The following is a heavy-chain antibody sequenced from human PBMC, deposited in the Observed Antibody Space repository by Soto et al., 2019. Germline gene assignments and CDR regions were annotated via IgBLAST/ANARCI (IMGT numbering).Heavy chain of an antibody. D-gene: IGHD6-13*01. CDR1: GGTFSSYA. Sequence: QVQLVQSGAEVKKPGSSVKVSCKASGGTFSSYAISWVRKAPGPGLEWMGGIIPIFGTANYAQKFQGRVTITADECTSTAYSELSSRRSEDTAVYYCARDRPSIAAAGTHNWFDPWGQGTLVTVSS. CDR2: IIPIFGTA. CDR3: ARDRPSIAAAGTHNWFDP. J-gene: IGHJ5*02. V-gene: IGHV1-69*01.